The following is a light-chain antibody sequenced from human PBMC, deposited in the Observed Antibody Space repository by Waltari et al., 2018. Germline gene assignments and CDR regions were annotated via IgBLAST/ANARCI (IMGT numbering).Light chain of an antibody. CDR3: QQSYSTPPI. J-gene: IGKJ3*01. V-gene: IGKV1-39*01. Sequence: DIQMTQSPSSLSASVGDRVTITGRASQSISSYLNCYQQKPGKAPKLLIYAASSLQSGVPSRFSGSGSGTDFTLTISSLQPEDFATYYCQQSYSTPPIFGPGTKVDIK. CDR1: QSISSY. CDR2: AAS.